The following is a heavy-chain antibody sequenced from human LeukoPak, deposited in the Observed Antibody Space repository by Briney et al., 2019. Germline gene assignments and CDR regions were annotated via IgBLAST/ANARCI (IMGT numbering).Heavy chain of an antibody. D-gene: IGHD5-12*01. CDR3: ARDKWPRSLYYYYGMDV. V-gene: IGHV4-59*01. J-gene: IGHJ6*04. CDR2: IYYSGST. CDR1: GGSISSYY. Sequence: PSETLSLTCTVSGGSISSYYWSWIRQPPGKGLEWIGYIYYSGSTNYNPSLKSRVTISVDTSKNQFSLKLSSVTAADTAVYYCARDKWPRSLYYYYGMDVWGKGTTVTVSS.